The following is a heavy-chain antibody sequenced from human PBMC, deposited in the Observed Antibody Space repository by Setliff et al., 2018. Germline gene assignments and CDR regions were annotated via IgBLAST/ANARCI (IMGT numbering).Heavy chain of an antibody. V-gene: IGHV1-18*01. CDR3: ATEKFPGDWGDY. D-gene: IGHD2-21*01. Sequence: ASVKVSCKASGYTFTSYAMNWVRQAPGQGLEWMGWISAYNGNTNYAQKLQGRVTMTTDTSTSTAYMELRSLRSDDTAVYYCATEKFPGDWGDYWGQGTLVTVSS. J-gene: IGHJ4*02. CDR1: GYTFTSYA. CDR2: ISAYNGNT.